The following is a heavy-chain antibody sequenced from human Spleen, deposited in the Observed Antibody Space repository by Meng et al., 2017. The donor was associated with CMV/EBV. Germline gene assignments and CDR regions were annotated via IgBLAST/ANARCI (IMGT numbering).Heavy chain of an antibody. CDR1: GFTFEDFA. V-gene: IGHV3-9*01. J-gene: IGHJ6*02. Sequence: GGSLRLSCAASGFTFEDFAMHWVRQIPGEGLEWLSGMSGNTGFIGYADSVKGRFTIPRDNAKKTLSLQMDTLRTEDTALYYCVKGGGERVTFDAMDVWGQGTTVTVSS. CDR2: MSGNTGFI. CDR3: VKGGGERVTFDAMDV. D-gene: IGHD2-21*02.